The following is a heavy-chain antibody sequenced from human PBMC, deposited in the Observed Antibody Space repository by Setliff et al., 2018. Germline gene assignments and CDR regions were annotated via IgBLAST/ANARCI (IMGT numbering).Heavy chain of an antibody. CDR2: VDWDDDK. J-gene: IGHJ4*02. V-gene: IGHV2-70*04. D-gene: IGHD6-19*01. CDR1: GFSLHTTGIR. Sequence: GSGPTLVNPTQTLTLTCTFSGFSLHTTGIRVNWIRQPPGKALEWIARVDWDDDKFYSPPLRTRLAISKDTSENQVVLTMTNMDPADTATYYCARSKGVAGIFDYWGQGTLVTVSS. CDR3: ARSKGVAGIFDY.